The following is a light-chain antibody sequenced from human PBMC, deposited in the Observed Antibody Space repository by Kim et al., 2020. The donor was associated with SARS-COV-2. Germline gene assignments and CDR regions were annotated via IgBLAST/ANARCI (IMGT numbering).Light chain of an antibody. CDR3: QQTYISPFT. CDR2: AGS. J-gene: IGKJ3*01. Sequence: DIQMTQSPSSLSASVGDRVTITCRTTQSISSHLNWYQQKPGRAPKLLIYAGSTLQGGVPSRFSGSGSETDFTLTISSLQPEDFATYFCQQTYISPFTFGPGTKVDIK. V-gene: IGKV1-39*01. CDR1: QSISSH.